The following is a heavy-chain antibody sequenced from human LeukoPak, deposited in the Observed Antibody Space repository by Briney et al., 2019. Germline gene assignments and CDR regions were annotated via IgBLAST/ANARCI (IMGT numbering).Heavy chain of an antibody. CDR3: ARDQWFGELSRWFDP. D-gene: IGHD3-10*01. Sequence: GESLKISCKDSGYSFTSYCISWVRQAPGQGLEWMGWISAYNGNTNYAQKLQGRVTMTTDTSTSTAYMELRSLRSDDTAVYYCARDQWFGELSRWFDPWGQGTLVTVSS. V-gene: IGHV1-18*04. J-gene: IGHJ5*02. CDR1: GYSFTSYC. CDR2: ISAYNGNT.